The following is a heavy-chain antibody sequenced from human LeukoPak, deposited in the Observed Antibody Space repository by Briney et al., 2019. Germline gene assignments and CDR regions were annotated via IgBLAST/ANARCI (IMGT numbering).Heavy chain of an antibody. Sequence: GGSLRLSCAASGFTFCSYAMHWVPQAPGKGLEWVAVISYDGSNKYYADSVKGRFTISRDNSKNTLYLQMNSLRAEDTAVYYCARGGDLGYDDWLLIFGHYFDYWGQGTLVTVSS. CDR1: GFTFCSYA. D-gene: IGHD3-9*01. V-gene: IGHV3-30*04. CDR2: ISYDGSNK. CDR3: ARGGDLGYDDWLLIFGHYFDY. J-gene: IGHJ4*02.